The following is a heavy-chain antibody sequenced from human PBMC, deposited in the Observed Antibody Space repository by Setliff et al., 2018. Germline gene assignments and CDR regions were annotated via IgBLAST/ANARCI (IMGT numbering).Heavy chain of an antibody. CDR2: IWDDGGNK. V-gene: IGHV3-33*08. D-gene: IGHD6-19*01. Sequence: GGSLRLSCAASGFTFSTYRMHWVRQAPGKGLEWVAVIWDDGGNKYHADSVKGRFTISRDNSRNTVYLQMNSLRAEDTAVYYCIRDTSGRDAFDIWGQGTMVTVSS. CDR3: IRDTSGRDAFDI. CDR1: GFTFSTYR. J-gene: IGHJ3*02.